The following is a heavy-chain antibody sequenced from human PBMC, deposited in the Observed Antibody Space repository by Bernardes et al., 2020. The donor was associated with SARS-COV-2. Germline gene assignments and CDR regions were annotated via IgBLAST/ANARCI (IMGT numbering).Heavy chain of an antibody. Sequence: GGSLRLSCVASGFTFSSSAVSWVRLVSGKGLEWVSTLSSNSDSTYYRDSVKGRFSISRDNSKSTLYLQMNDLRGDDSGVYYCARTPFDTLTRFFGLWGQGTLVTVSS. V-gene: IGHV3-23*01. J-gene: IGHJ4*02. CDR1: GFTFSSSA. CDR2: LSSNSDST. CDR3: ARTPFDTLTRFFGL. D-gene: IGHD3-3*01.